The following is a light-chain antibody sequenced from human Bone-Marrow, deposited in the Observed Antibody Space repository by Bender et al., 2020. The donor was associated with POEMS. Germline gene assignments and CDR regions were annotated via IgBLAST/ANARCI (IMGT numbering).Light chain of an antibody. CDR2: AVS. J-gene: IGLJ3*02. V-gene: IGLV2-14*03. CDR3: SSDTTSSTLV. Sequence: QSALTQPASVSGSPGQSITISCTGTTSDVGAYSHVSWYKQHPGTAPQLLIYAVSLRPSGVSFRFSGSKSGNTASLTISGLQAEDEADYYCSSDTTSSTLVFGGGTKLTVL. CDR1: TSDVGAYSH.